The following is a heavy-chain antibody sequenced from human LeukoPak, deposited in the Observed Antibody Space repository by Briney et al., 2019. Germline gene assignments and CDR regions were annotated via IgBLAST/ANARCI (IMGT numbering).Heavy chain of an antibody. D-gene: IGHD3-3*01. CDR1: GFTFSSYA. V-gene: IGHV3-23*01. CDR3: AKDLTYYDFWSVDAFDI. CDR2: ISGSGGST. Sequence: GGSLRLSCAASGFTFSSYAMSWVRQAPGKGLEWVSAISGSGGSTYYADSVKGRFTISRDNPKNTLYLQMNSLRAEDTAVYYCAKDLTYYDFWSVDAFDIWGQGTMVTVSS. J-gene: IGHJ3*02.